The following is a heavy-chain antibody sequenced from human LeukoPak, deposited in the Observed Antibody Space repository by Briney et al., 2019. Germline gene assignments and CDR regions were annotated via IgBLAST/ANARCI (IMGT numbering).Heavy chain of an antibody. D-gene: IGHD4-23*01. CDR2: ISSSSSYI. CDR3: ARADYGGPNEFDY. CDR1: GFTFNSYS. Sequence: GGSLRLSCAASGFTFNSYSMNWVRQAPGKGLEWVSSISSSSSYIYYADSVKGRFTISRDNAKNSLYLQMNSLRAEDTAVYYCARADYGGPNEFDYWGQGTLVTVSS. V-gene: IGHV3-21*01. J-gene: IGHJ4*02.